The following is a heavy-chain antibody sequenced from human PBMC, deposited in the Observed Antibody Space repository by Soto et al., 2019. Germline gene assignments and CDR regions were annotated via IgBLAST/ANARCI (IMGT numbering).Heavy chain of an antibody. CDR1: GFTFSSYS. J-gene: IGHJ6*02. CDR3: AREADYYGMDV. Sequence: PGGSLRLSCAASGFTFSSYSMHWVRQAPGKGLDWVSSISSVSGYIYYADSVKGRFTISRDNAKNSLYLQMNSLRVEDTAVYYCAREADYYGMDVWGQGTTVTVSS. V-gene: IGHV3-21*01. CDR2: ISSVSGYI.